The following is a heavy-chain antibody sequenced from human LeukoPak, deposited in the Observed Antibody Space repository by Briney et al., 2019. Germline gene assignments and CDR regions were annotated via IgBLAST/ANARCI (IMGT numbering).Heavy chain of an antibody. CDR3: AKRGVVIRVILVGFHKEAYYFES. J-gene: IGHJ4*02. D-gene: IGHD3/OR15-3a*01. V-gene: IGHV3-23*01. Sequence: GGSLRLSCAVSGITLSNYGMSWVSQAPGKGLEWVAGISGSGGSTNYADSVKGRFTISRDNPKNTLYLQMNSLRAEDTAFYFCAKRGVVIRVILVGFHKEAYYFESWGQGALVTVSS. CDR1: GITLSNYG. CDR2: ISGSGGST.